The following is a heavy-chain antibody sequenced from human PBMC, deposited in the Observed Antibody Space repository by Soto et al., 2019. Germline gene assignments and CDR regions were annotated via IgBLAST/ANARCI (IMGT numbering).Heavy chain of an antibody. D-gene: IGHD2-2*01. CDR1: GLTFSNYWMSSTSRYW. Sequence: GGSLRLSCADSGLTFSNYWMSSTSRYWMSWVRQAPGKGLEWVANINQDGSDKSYVDSVKGRFTISRDNANNTVNLQMNNLGVDDTAVYYCARGSDGSSSRYLNYWGPGTLVTVSS. J-gene: IGHJ4*02. CDR3: ARGSDGSSSRYLNY. CDR2: INQDGSDK. V-gene: IGHV3-7*03.